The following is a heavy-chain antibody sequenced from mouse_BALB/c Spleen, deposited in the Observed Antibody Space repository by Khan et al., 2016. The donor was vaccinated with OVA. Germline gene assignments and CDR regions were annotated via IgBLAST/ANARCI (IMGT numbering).Heavy chain of an antibody. CDR2: INPSTGYT. J-gene: IGHJ2*01. CDR3: ARRGLRWDFDD. CDR1: GYTFINYW. D-gene: IGHD1-1*01. V-gene: IGHV1-7*01. Sequence: QVQLQQSGAELAKPGASVKMSCKASGYTFINYWILWVKQRPGQGLEWIGYINPSTGYTTYNQNFKDKATLTADKSSSTAYMQLSSLTSEDSAFYYCARRGLRWDFDDWGQGTTLTVSS.